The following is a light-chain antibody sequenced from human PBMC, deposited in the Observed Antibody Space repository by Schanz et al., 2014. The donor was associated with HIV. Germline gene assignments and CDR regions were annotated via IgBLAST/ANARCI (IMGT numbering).Light chain of an antibody. J-gene: IGLJ3*02. Sequence: QTVVTQEPSLTVSPGGTVTLTCASSTGAVTSGYYPNWFQQKPGQAPRALIYSTNNKQSWTPARFSGSLLGGKAALTLSGVQPEDEAEYYCLLYYGGAWVFGGGTKLHRP. V-gene: IGLV7-43*01. CDR1: TGAVTSGYY. CDR3: LLYYGGAWV. CDR2: STN.